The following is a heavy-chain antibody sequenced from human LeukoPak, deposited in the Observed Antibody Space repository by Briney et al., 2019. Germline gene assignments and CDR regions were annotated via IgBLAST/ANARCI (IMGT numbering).Heavy chain of an antibody. J-gene: IGHJ4*02. CDR1: GFTFSSYD. Sequence: GGSLRLSCAASGFTFSSYDMHWVRQATGKGLEWVAVIWYDGSNKYYADSVKGRFTISRDNSKNTLYLQMNSLRAEDTAVYYCAKPYYYGSGTHDREFDYWGQGTLVTASS. CDR2: IWYDGSNK. D-gene: IGHD3-10*01. V-gene: IGHV3-33*06. CDR3: AKPYYYGSGTHDREFDY.